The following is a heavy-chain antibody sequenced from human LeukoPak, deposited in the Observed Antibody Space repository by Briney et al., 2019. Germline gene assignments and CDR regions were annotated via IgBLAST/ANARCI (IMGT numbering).Heavy chain of an antibody. D-gene: IGHD2-2*01. J-gene: IGHJ5*02. Sequence: ASVKASCKASGYTFTSYDINWVRQATGQGLEWMGWMNPNSGNTGYAQKFQGRVTMTRSTSISTAYMELSSLRSEDTAVYYCARVPTAGCSSTSRYYDWFDPWGQGTLVTVSS. CDR3: ARVPTAGCSSTSRYYDWFDP. CDR1: GYTFTSYD. V-gene: IGHV1-8*01. CDR2: MNPNSGNT.